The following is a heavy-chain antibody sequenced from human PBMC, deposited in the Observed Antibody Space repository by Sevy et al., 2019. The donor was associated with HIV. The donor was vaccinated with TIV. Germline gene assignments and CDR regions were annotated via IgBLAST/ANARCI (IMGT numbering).Heavy chain of an antibody. V-gene: IGHV3-23*01. Sequence: GGSLRLSCATSGFPFNIYSMSWVRQAPGKGLEWVSTLSFGCGKINYADSVKGRFTISRDNSKSSVYLQMNNLRPEDTAVYYCAREGCTKPHDYWGQGTLVTVSS. CDR1: GFPFNIYS. J-gene: IGHJ4*02. CDR3: AREGCTKPHDY. CDR2: LSFGCGKI. D-gene: IGHD2-8*01.